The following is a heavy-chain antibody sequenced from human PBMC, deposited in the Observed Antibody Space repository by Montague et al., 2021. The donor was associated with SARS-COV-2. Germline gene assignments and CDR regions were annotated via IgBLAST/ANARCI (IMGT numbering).Heavy chain of an antibody. J-gene: IGHJ4*02. CDR3: ARAQKTISGMRIPPYYFDF. CDR2: IYHSGST. D-gene: IGHD3-3*01. V-gene: IGHV4-4*02. Sequence: SETLSLTCTVSGPSICSSYWWSFVRQPPGKGLEWIVEIYHSGSTTYNPSLKSRVTISVDNSKNQFSLTPTSLTAADTAVYYCARAQKTISGMRIPPYYFDFWGQGTLVTVSS. CDR1: GPSICSSYW.